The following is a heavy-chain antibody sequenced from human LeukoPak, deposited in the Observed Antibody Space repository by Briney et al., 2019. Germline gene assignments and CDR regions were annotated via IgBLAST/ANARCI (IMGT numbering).Heavy chain of an antibody. CDR3: ASRDTAMVAFDY. D-gene: IGHD5-18*01. CDR1: GFTFSTYA. Sequence: HTGGSLRLSCAASGFTFSTYAMSCVRQAPGKGLEWVSSISGSAVSTYYADSVTGRFTISRDNSKNTLYLQMNSLGAEDTAVYYCASRDTAMVAFDYWGQGTLVTVSS. J-gene: IGHJ4*02. V-gene: IGHV3-23*01. CDR2: ISGSAVST.